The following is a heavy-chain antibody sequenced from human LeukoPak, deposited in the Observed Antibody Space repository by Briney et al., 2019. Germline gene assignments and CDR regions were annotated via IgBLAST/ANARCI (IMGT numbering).Heavy chain of an antibody. V-gene: IGHV1-2*02. J-gene: IGHJ3*02. CDR2: INPNSGGT. Sequence: GASVKVSCKASGYTFTGYYMHWVRQAPGQGLEWMGWINPNSGGTNYAQKFQGRVTMTRDTSISTAYMELSRLRSDDTAVYYCASSLMRDIVVVPAASAAFDIWGQGTMVTVSS. CDR3: ASSLMRDIVVVPAASAAFDI. D-gene: IGHD2-2*01. CDR1: GYTFTGYY.